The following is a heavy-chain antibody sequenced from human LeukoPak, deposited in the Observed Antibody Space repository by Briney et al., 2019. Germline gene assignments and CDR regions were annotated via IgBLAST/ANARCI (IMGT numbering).Heavy chain of an antibody. Sequence: SVKVSCKASGYTFTDYYMHWVRQAPGQGLEWMGCINLYSGGAHYAQKFQDWLSMTRDTSINTAYMELSSLRSDDTAVYYCARDILGRSNGGSNYFGMEVWGQGTTVTVSS. J-gene: IGHJ6*02. CDR1: GYTFTDYY. D-gene: IGHD2-15*01. CDR2: INLYSGGA. CDR3: ARDILGRSNGGSNYFGMEV. V-gene: IGHV1-2*04.